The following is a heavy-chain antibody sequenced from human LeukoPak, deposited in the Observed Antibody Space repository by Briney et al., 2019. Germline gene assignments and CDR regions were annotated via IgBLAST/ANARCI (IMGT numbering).Heavy chain of an antibody. Sequence: PSQTLSLTCTVFGGSISSGGYYWSWIRQHPGKGLEWIGYIYYSGSTYYNPSLKSRVTISVDTSKNQFSLKLSSVTAADTAVYYCARDGPLDQEPRDYGDYVWYFDLWGRGTLVTVSS. CDR3: ARDGPLDQEPRDYGDYVWYFDL. CDR1: GGSISSGGYY. CDR2: IYYSGST. D-gene: IGHD4-17*01. J-gene: IGHJ2*01. V-gene: IGHV4-30-4*08.